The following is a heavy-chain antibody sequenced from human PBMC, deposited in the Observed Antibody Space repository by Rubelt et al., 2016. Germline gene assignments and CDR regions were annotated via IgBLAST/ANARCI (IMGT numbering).Heavy chain of an antibody. Sequence: QLQLQESGPGLVKPSETLSLTCTVSGGSISSSSYYWGWIRQPPGKGLEWIGSIYYSGSTYYNRALKGRVTISGDTAKNQVSLKLSSVTAADTAVYYCARRTTGAQTYFDYWGQGTLVTVSS. J-gene: IGHJ4*02. D-gene: IGHD1-1*01. CDR1: GGSISSSSYY. CDR3: ARRTTGAQTYFDY. CDR2: IYYSGST. V-gene: IGHV4-39*01.